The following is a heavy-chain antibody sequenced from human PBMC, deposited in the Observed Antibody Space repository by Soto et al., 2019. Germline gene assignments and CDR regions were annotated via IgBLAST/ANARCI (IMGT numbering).Heavy chain of an antibody. CDR1: GGTFSSYA. CDR3: ARETRTEHYGGTRFDY. V-gene: IGHV1-69*13. Sequence: SVKVSCKASGGTFSSYAISWVRQAPGQGLEWMGGIIPIFGTPNYAQKFQGRVTITADESTSTAYMELSSLRSEDTAVYYCARETRTEHYGGTRFDYWGQGTLVTVSS. CDR2: IIPIFGTP. D-gene: IGHD4-17*01. J-gene: IGHJ4*02.